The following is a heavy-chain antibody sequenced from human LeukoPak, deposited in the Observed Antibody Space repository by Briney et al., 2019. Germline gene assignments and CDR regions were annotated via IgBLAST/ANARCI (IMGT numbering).Heavy chain of an antibody. Sequence: GRSLRLSCAASGFTFSSYGMHWVRQAPGKGLEWVSYISSSSSTIYYADSVKGRFTISRDNAKNSLYLQMNSLRDEDTAVYYCARDEATIYGSGTNHYYYGMDVWAQGTRVSVFS. CDR1: GFTFSSYG. D-gene: IGHD3-10*01. J-gene: IGHJ6*02. V-gene: IGHV3-48*02. CDR3: ARDEATIYGSGTNHYYYGMDV. CDR2: ISSSSSTI.